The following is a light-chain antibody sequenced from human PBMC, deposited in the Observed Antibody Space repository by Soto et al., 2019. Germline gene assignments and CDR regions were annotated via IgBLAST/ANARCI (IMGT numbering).Light chain of an antibody. V-gene: IGLV2-14*01. CDR1: SSDVGAYDY. Sequence: QSALTQPASVSGSPGQSITISCTGTSSDVGAYDYVSWYQQNPGKAPKLIISEVSDRPSGVSNRFSGSKSGNTASLTISGLQAEDEADYFCSSYTTTNTLWVFSGGTKLTVL. J-gene: IGLJ3*02. CDR3: SSYTTTNTLWV. CDR2: EVS.